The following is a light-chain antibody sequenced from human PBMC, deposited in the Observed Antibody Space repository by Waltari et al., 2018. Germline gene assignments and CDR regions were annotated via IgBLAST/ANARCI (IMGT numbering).Light chain of an antibody. Sequence: EVVLTQSPATRSLSPGERAILSCRASQSISSYLEWYQQKPGQAPRLLIYGAPNRATGIPARFSGSGSGTDFTLTISSLEPEDFAVYYCQQRSGGPTFGQGTKVEIK. CDR2: GAP. CDR1: QSISSY. V-gene: IGKV3-11*01. CDR3: QQRSGGPT. J-gene: IGKJ1*01.